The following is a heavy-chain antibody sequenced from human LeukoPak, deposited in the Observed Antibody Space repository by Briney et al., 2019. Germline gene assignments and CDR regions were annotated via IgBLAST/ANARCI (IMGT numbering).Heavy chain of an antibody. CDR1: GFTFSDYY. CDR3: ATKTAFDY. Sequence: GSLRLSCAASGFTFSDYYMSWVRQAPGKGLEWVSTIIISGSSTYYADSVKGRFTISRDNSKNTLYLQMSSLRAEDTAVYFCATKTAFDYWGQGTLVTVSS. D-gene: IGHD5-18*01. V-gene: IGHV3-23*01. J-gene: IGHJ4*02. CDR2: IIISGSST.